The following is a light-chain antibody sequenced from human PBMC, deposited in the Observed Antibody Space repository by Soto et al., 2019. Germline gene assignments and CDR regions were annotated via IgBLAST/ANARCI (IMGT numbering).Light chain of an antibody. CDR3: QQDNNWPPS. CDR1: QSVSSN. J-gene: IGKJ1*01. V-gene: IGKV3-15*01. Sequence: VMKPSPATLPGYQAERATLSCRASQSVSSNLAWYQQKPGQAPRLLIYGASTRATGIPARFSGSGSGTEFTLTISSLQSEDFAVYYCQQDNNWPPSFGQGTKVDVK. CDR2: GAS.